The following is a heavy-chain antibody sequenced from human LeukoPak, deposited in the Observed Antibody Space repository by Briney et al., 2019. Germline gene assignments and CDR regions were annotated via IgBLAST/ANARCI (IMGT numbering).Heavy chain of an antibody. D-gene: IGHD5-18*01. J-gene: IGHJ4*02. CDR2: IGGSGGST. CDR3: AKAIEGVNTAMGH. V-gene: IGHV3-23*01. CDR1: GFTFNNYA. Sequence: GGSLRLSCAASGFTFNNYAMSWVRQAPGKGLEWVSLIGGSGGSTYYADSVKGRFTISRDNSKNTLYLQMNSLRAEDTAVYYCAKAIEGVNTAMGHWGQGTLVPVSS.